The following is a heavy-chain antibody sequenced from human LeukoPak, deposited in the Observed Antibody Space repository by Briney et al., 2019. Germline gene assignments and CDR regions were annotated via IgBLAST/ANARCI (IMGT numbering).Heavy chain of an antibody. CDR1: GGSMSPYY. CDR3: ARGPLLGVFNY. CDR2: IYYTGGT. D-gene: IGHD2-15*01. Sequence: SETLSLTCTVSGGSMSPYYWSWIRQPPGKGLAYVGYIYYTGGTNYNPSLKSRVTVSLDTSNNQFSLTLSSVTAADTAVYYCARGPLLGVFNYWGQGTLVTVSS. V-gene: IGHV4-59*08. J-gene: IGHJ4*02.